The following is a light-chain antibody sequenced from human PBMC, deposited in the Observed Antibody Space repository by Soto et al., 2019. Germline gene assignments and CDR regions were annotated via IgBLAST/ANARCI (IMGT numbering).Light chain of an antibody. J-gene: IGKJ2*01. CDR3: QQRFNWPRFT. V-gene: IGKV3-11*01. CDR1: QSVSSY. Sequence: EIVLTQSPATLSLSPGERATLSCRASQSVSSYLAWYQQKPGQAPRLLIYDASNMATGIPARFSSGGSGTDFTLTIISLEPEDFAVYYCQQRFNWPRFTFGQGTKLEIK. CDR2: DAS.